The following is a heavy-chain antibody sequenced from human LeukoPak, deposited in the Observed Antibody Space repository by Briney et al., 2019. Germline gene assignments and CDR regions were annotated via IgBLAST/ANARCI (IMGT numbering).Heavy chain of an antibody. CDR2: ISGSGGST. J-gene: IGHJ4*02. V-gene: IGHV3-23*01. CDR1: GFTFSSYA. CDR3: AKAQQWLVLSYFDY. D-gene: IGHD6-19*01. Sequence: GGSMRLSCVVSGFTFSSYAMSWVRQAPGKGLEWVSAISGSGGSTYYADSVKGRFTISRDNSKNTLYLQMNSLRAEDTAVYYCAKAQQWLVLSYFDYWGQGTLVTVSS.